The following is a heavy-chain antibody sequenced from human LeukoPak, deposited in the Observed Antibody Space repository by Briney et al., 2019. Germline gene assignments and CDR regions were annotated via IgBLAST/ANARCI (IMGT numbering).Heavy chain of an antibody. D-gene: IGHD3-10*01. CDR2: IYSGGST. J-gene: IGHJ3*02. Sequence: GGSLRLSCAASGFTFSSYAMSWVRQAPGKGLEGVSVIYSGGSTYYADSVKGRFTISRDDSKNTVYLQMNSLRAEDTAAYYCTRVSGSYDASDIWGQGTMVIVSS. CDR3: TRVSGSYDASDI. V-gene: IGHV3-66*01. CDR1: GFTFSSYA.